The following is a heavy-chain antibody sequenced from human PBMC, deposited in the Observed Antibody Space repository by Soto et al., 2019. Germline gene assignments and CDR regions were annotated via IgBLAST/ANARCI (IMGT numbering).Heavy chain of an antibody. CDR3: ARDFRIDSSGYYYSLYYYGMDV. Sequence: ASVKVSCKASGYTFTSYGISWVRQAPGQGLEWVGWISAYNGNTNYAQKLQGRVTMTTDTSTSTAYMELRSLRSDDTAVYYCARDFRIDSSGYYYSLYYYGMDVWGQGTTVTVSS. CDR1: GYTFTSYG. D-gene: IGHD3-22*01. V-gene: IGHV1-18*04. CDR2: ISAYNGNT. J-gene: IGHJ6*02.